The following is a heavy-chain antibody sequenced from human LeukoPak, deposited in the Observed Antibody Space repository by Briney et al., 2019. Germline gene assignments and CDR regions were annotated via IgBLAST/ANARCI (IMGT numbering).Heavy chain of an antibody. CDR1: GFSLSSYA. J-gene: IGHJ1*01. CDR2: ISYDGTKE. Sequence: GGSLRLSCAASGFSLSSYAMHWVRQAPGKGVEWVATISYDGTKEYYGDSVKGRFTISRDNSKNTVYLQMNSLRAEDTAVYYRARGGHIVVVTSGVLAEYFQHWGQGTLVTVSS. D-gene: IGHD2-21*02. V-gene: IGHV3-30-3*01. CDR3: ARGGHIVVVTSGVLAEYFQH.